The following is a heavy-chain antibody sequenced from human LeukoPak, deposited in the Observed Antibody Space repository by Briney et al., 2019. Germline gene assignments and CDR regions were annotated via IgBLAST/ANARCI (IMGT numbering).Heavy chain of an antibody. D-gene: IGHD6-13*01. J-gene: IGHJ1*01. CDR3: ARDYRGTWYRGPAEYFQH. CDR1: GFTFSSYW. CDR2: IKQDGSEK. V-gene: IGHV3-7*01. Sequence: GGSLRLSCAASGFTFSSYWMNWVRQAPGKGLEWVANIKQDGSEKYYVDSVKGRFTISRDNAKNSLYLQMNSLRAEDTAVYYCARDYRGTWYRGPAEYFQHWGQGTLVTVSS.